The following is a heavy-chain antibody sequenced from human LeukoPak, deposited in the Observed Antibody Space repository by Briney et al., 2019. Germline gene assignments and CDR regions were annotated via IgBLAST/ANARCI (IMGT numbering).Heavy chain of an antibody. Sequence: PSETLSLTCTVSGGSLSSGTYYWGWIRQPPGKGLEWIGYIYYSGNTYYNPSLKRRVSISLDTSKNQLSLNLNSVTAADTAVYYCARGPVFRRFDPWGQGTLLTVSS. D-gene: IGHD3-10*01. J-gene: IGHJ5*02. V-gene: IGHV4-39*07. CDR1: GGSLSSGTYY. CDR2: IYYSGNT. CDR3: ARGPVFRRFDP.